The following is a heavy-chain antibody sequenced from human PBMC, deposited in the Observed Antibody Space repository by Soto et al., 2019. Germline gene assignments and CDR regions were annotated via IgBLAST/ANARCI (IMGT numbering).Heavy chain of an antibody. V-gene: IGHV3-11*01. J-gene: IGHJ6*02. CDR1: GFTFSDYY. D-gene: IGHD5-18*01. Sequence: GGSLRLSCAASGFTFSDYYMNWIRQAPGKGLEWVSYISSGDNTKYYADSVKGRFTISRDDAKNTLYLQMNNLRAEDTAVYNCAREADPTASYYYYDLDVWGQGTTVTVSS. CDR3: AREADPTASYYYYDLDV. CDR2: ISSGDNTK.